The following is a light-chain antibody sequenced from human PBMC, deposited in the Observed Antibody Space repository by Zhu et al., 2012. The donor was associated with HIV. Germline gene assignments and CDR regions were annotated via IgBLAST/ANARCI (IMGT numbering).Light chain of an antibody. CDR2: GAF. CDR1: QTVTNNY. J-gene: IGKJ1*01. CDR3: QKYGTLPEA. Sequence: IVLTQFPDILTLSPGEGVTLSCRAGQTVTNNYLAWYQHKGGQAPRLLIWGAFNRAIGIPDRFSGSGSGTDFTLTISRLEPEDSAVYFCQKYGTLPEAFGQGTKVEI. V-gene: IGKV3-20*01.